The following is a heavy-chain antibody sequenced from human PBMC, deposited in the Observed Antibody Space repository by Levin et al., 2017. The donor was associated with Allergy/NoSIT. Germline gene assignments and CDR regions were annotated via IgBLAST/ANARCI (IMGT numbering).Heavy chain of an antibody. D-gene: IGHD4-17*01. CDR2: ISSSSSTI. CDR3: ARDDPAVTTVTTFGY. Sequence: GGSLRLSCAASGFTFSSYSMNWVRQAPGKGLEWVSYISSSSSTIYYADSVKGRFTISRDNAKNSLYLQMNSLRAEDTAVYYCARDDPAVTTVTTFGYWGQGTLVTVSS. J-gene: IGHJ4*02. CDR1: GFTFSSYS. V-gene: IGHV3-48*01.